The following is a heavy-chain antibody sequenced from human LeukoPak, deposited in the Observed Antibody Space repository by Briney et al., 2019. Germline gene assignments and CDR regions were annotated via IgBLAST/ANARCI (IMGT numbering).Heavy chain of an antibody. CDR1: GGSISSYY. V-gene: IGHV4-59*01. CDR3: ARGNYYYDY. CDR2: IYYSGST. D-gene: IGHD3-22*01. J-gene: IGHJ4*02. Sequence: SETLSLTCTVSGGSISSYYWSWIRQPPGKGLEWIGYIYYSGSTNYNPSLKSRVTISVDTSKNQFSLKLSSVTAADTAVYYCARGNYYYDYWGQGTLVTVSS.